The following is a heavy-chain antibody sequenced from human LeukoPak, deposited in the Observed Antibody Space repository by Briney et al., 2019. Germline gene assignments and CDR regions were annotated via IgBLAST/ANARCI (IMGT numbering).Heavy chain of an antibody. Sequence: GGSLRLSCAASGFIFSSYSMNWVRQAPGKGLEWVAVISYDGSNKYYADSVKGRFTISRDNSKNTLYLQMNSLGAEDTAVYYCAKDGKTYYYDSSAYGMDVWGQGTTVTVSS. D-gene: IGHD3-22*01. CDR3: AKDGKTYYYDSSAYGMDV. J-gene: IGHJ6*02. CDR1: GFIFSSYS. CDR2: ISYDGSNK. V-gene: IGHV3-30*18.